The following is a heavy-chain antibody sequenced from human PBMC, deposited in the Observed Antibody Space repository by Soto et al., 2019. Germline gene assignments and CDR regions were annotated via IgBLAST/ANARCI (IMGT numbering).Heavy chain of an antibody. V-gene: IGHV3-33*01. CDR1: GFTFSSYG. CDR2: IWYDGNNK. D-gene: IGHD3-3*01. J-gene: IGHJ4*02. Sequence: QVQLVESGGGVVQPGRSLRLSCATSGFTFSSYGMHWVRQAPGKGLEWVAVIWYDGNNKYYADSVKGRFTISKDNSKNTLDLQVNSLRVEDTAVYYCARDLSGYMDYWGQGILVTVSS. CDR3: ARDLSGYMDY.